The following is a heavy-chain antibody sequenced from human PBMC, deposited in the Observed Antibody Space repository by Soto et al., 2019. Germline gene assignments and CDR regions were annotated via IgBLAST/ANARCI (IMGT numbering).Heavy chain of an antibody. V-gene: IGHV3-15*01. Sequence: EVQLVESGGGLVKPGGSLRLSCAASGFTFSNTWMSWVRQAPGKGLEWVGRMKSKTDGGTTDYGAPVKGRFTISRDDSKNTLYLQMNSLKTEDTAVYYCATLWCGEWAWGLGTLVTVSS. CDR3: ATLWCGEWA. CDR1: GFTFSNTW. D-gene: IGHD3-10*01. J-gene: IGHJ5*02. CDR2: MKSKTDGGTT.